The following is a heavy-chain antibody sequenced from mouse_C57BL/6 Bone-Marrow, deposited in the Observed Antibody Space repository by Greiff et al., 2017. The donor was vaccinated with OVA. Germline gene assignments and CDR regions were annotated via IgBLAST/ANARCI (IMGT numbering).Heavy chain of an antibody. CDR3: ARRDYDYDRGFAY. Sequence: QVQLQQPGAELVKPGASVKMSCKASGYTFTSYWITWVKQRPGQGLEWIGDIYPGSGSTNYNEKFKSKATLTVDTSSSTAYMQLSSLTSEDSAVYYCARRDYDYDRGFAYWGQGTLVTVSA. V-gene: IGHV1-55*01. CDR2: IYPGSGST. CDR1: GYTFTSYW. D-gene: IGHD2-4*01. J-gene: IGHJ3*01.